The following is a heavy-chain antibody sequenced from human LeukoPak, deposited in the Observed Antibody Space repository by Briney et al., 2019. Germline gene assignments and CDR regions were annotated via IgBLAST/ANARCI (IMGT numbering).Heavy chain of an antibody. J-gene: IGHJ4*02. CDR3: ARGPNSNWSGLDF. CDR1: GFTFSNHW. CDR2: INRGGSRT. Sequence: GGSLRLSCAASGFTFSNHWMHWVRQAPGKGLMWVSRINRGGSRTDYADSVKGRFTISRDDAKNTLYLQVNNLRAEDTAVYYCARGPNSNWSGLDFWGQGTLLTVSS. V-gene: IGHV3-74*01. D-gene: IGHD6-6*01.